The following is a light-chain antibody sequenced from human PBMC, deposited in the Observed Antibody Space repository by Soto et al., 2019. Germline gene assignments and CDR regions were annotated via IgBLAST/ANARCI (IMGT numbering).Light chain of an antibody. CDR1: QGISSW. Sequence: DIQMTQSPSSVPASVGDRVTVTCRASQGISSWLAWYQKKPGKAPKLLIYAASSLQSGVPSRFSGSGSGTDFTLTISSLQPEDCAFYFCQQANSFPITFGQGTRLEIK. CDR3: QQANSFPIT. V-gene: IGKV1-12*01. J-gene: IGKJ5*01. CDR2: AAS.